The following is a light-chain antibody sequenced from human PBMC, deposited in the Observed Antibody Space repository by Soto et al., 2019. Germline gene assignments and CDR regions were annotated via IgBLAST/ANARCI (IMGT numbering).Light chain of an antibody. J-gene: IGLJ1*01. V-gene: IGLV1-47*01. CDR1: SSNIGSNY. Sequence: HSVLTQPPSASGTPGQRVTISCSGSSSNIGSNYVYWYQQLPGTAPKLLIYRNNQRPSGVPDRFSGSKPGTSASLAISGLRSEDEADYYCAAWDDSLSGYVFGTGTKVTVL. CDR3: AAWDDSLSGYV. CDR2: RNN.